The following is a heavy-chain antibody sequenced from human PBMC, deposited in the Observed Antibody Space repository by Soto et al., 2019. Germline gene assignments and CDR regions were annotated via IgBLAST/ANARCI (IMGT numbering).Heavy chain of an antibody. Sequence: VGSLRHSCASSLFTFSSYAMSLVRHTPVKLLGFVSAISGSGGSTYYADSVKGRFTISRDNSKNTLYLQMNSLRAEDTAVYYCAKPNPGGDYIWGSYRYYFGYWGQGTLVTVSS. D-gene: IGHD3-16*02. V-gene: IGHV3-23*01. CDR2: ISGSGGST. CDR3: AKPNPGGDYIWGSYRYYFGY. J-gene: IGHJ4*02. CDR1: LFTFSSYA.